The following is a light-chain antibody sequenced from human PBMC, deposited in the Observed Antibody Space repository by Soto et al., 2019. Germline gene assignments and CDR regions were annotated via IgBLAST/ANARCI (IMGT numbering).Light chain of an antibody. V-gene: IGKV1-39*01. CDR1: QAISTS. CDR3: LHTYRSPPT. J-gene: IGKJ2*01. Sequence: DIQMPQSPSSLSASVGDRVTISCRASQAISTSLNWYQQKPGKAPKLLIYAASSLQTGVPSRFTGSGSATYFTLTISSLHPEDFATYHCLHTYRSPPTFGQGTKVDIK. CDR2: AAS.